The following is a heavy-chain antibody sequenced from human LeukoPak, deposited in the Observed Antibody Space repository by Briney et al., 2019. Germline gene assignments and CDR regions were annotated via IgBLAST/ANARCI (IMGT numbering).Heavy chain of an antibody. D-gene: IGHD5-12*01. Sequence: ASVKVSCKVSGYTLTELSIHWVRQAPGRGLEWMGGFDPEHGETIYAQMIQGRVTMTEDTSADTAYIELTSLTSEDTAVYYCATRSPRGYDSFDYWGQGTLVTVSS. CDR1: GYTLTELS. V-gene: IGHV1-24*01. J-gene: IGHJ4*02. CDR3: ATRSPRGYDSFDY. CDR2: FDPEHGET.